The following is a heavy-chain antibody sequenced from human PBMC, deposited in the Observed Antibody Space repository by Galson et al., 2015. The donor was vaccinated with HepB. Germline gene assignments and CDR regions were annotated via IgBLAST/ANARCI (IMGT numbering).Heavy chain of an antibody. CDR3: AIDRPSYYGNWFDP. V-gene: IGHV3-23*01. CDR1: GFTFSDYA. J-gene: IGHJ5*02. D-gene: IGHD2/OR15-2a*01. Sequence: SLRLSCAASGFTFSDYALSWVRQAPGKGLEWVSGISGSGITTYYADSVKGRFTISRDDSKTTLYFQLNSLRADDTAIYYCAIDRPSYYGNWFDPWGQGTLVVVSS. CDR2: ISGSGITT.